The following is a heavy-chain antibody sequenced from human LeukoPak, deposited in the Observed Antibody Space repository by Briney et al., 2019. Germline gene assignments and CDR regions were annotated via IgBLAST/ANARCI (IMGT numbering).Heavy chain of an antibody. CDR3: AKEMATIGGPLDY. J-gene: IGHJ4*02. V-gene: IGHV3-30*18. D-gene: IGHD5-12*01. CDR1: GFTFSSYG. CDR2: ISYDGSNK. Sequence: GGSLRLSCAASGFTFSSYGMHWVRQAPGKGLEWVAVISYDGSNKYYADSVKGRFTISRDNSKNTLYLQMNSLRAEETAVYYCAKEMATIGGPLDYWGQGTLVTVSS.